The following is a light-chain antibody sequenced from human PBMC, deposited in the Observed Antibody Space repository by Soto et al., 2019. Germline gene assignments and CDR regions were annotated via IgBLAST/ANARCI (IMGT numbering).Light chain of an antibody. Sequence: EIVLTQSPATLSLSPGERATLSCRASQSVSSYLAWYQQKPGQAPRLLIYDASNRATGIPARLSGSGSGTDFTLTISSLEPEDFAVYYCQQRSNWPSTCGGGTKVEIK. V-gene: IGKV3-11*01. J-gene: IGKJ4*01. CDR3: QQRSNWPST. CDR1: QSVSSY. CDR2: DAS.